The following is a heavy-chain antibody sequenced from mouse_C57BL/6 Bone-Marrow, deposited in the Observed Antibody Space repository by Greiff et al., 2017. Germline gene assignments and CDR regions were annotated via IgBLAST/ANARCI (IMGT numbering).Heavy chain of an antibody. CDR3: ARSAGTTVPFGY. CDR1: GYSFTGYF. V-gene: IGHV1-20*01. CDR2: INPYNGDT. D-gene: IGHD1-1*01. Sequence: EVKLQQSGPELVKPGDSVKISCKASGYSFTGYFMNWVMQSHGKSLEWIGRINPYNGDTFYNQKFKGKATLTVDKSSSTAHMELRSLTSEDSAVYYWARSAGTTVPFGYWGQGTLVTVSA. J-gene: IGHJ3*01.